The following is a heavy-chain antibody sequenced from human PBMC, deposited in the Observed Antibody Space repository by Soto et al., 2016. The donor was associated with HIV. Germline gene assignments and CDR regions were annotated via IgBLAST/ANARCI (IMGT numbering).Heavy chain of an antibody. CDR3: VTSSRGYRYDAMDI. CDR1: GGSLTDNY. V-gene: IGHV4-4*07. Sequence: QVQLQESGPGLVKPSDTLSLTCTVSGGSLTDNYWNWIRHPAGKGLEWIGLLYSSGSTKYNPSLETRISISGDKSQNQFSLKLTSVTAADTAVYYCVTSSRGYRYDAMDIWSQGTMVTVSS. CDR2: LYSSGST. J-gene: IGHJ3*02. D-gene: IGHD3-22*01.